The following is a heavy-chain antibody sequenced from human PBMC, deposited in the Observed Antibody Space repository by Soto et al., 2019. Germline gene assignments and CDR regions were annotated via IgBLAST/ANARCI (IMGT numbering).Heavy chain of an antibody. J-gene: IGHJ6*02. CDR3: ARGVDAGVDV. CDR2: MSPNSGAT. D-gene: IGHD1-1*01. CDR1: GYTFTTYD. V-gene: IGHV1-8*01. Sequence: QVQLVQSGAEVTKPGASVKVSCRASGYTFTTYDINWVRQATGQGLEWMGWMSPNSGATGYAQKFQGRVTMTRDTSISTAYMELSNLRSEDTAIYHCARGVDAGVDVWGQGTTVTVSS.